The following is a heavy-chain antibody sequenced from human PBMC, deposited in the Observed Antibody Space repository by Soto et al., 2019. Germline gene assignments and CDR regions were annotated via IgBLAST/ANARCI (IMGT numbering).Heavy chain of an antibody. J-gene: IGHJ6*02. CDR2: IKQDGSEK. V-gene: IGHV3-7*03. D-gene: IGHD3-3*01. CDR3: ARNTYDFDYYYGMDV. CDR1: GFTFSSYW. Sequence: PGGSLRLSCAASGFTFSSYWMSWVRQAPGKGLEWVANIKQDGSEKYYVDSVKGRSTISRDNAKNSLYLQMNSLRAEDTAVYYCARNTYDFDYYYGMDVWGQGTTVTVSS.